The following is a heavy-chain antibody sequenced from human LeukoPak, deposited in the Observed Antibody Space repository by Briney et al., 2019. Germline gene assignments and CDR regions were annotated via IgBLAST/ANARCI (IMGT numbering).Heavy chain of an antibody. CDR3: APNYYDSSGYYYNY. V-gene: IGHV4-39*07. D-gene: IGHD3-22*01. J-gene: IGHJ4*02. Sequence: SETLSLTCTVSGGSISSSSYYWGWIRQPPGKGLEWIGSIYYSGSTYYNPSLKSRATISVDTSKNQFSLNLSSVTAADTAMYYCAPNYYDSSGYYYNYWGQGTLVTVSS. CDR1: GGSISSSSYY. CDR2: IYYSGST.